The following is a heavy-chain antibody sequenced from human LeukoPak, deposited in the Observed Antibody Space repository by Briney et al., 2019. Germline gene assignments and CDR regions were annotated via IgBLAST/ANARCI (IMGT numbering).Heavy chain of an antibody. CDR1: GFTFSSYS. Sequence: GGSLRLSCAASGFTFSSYSMNWVRQAPGKGLEWVSSISSSSSYIYYADSVKGRFTISRDNAKNSLYLQMNSLRAEDTAVYYCARAVGGYYDSSGYPDYWGQGTLVTVSS. V-gene: IGHV3-21*01. CDR2: ISSSSSYI. J-gene: IGHJ4*02. D-gene: IGHD3-22*01. CDR3: ARAVGGYYDSSGYPDY.